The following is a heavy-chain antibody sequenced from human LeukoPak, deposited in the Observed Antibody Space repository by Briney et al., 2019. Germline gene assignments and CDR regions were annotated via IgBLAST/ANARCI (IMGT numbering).Heavy chain of an antibody. Sequence: GGSLRISCAASGFTFSDFSMNWVRQAPGKGLEWISYISNSGGTIYYADSVKGRFTISRDNAKNSLYLRMNSLRAEDTAVYYCARDRARYGMDVWGQGTTVTVSS. V-gene: IGHV3-48*04. J-gene: IGHJ6*02. CDR3: ARDRARYGMDV. CDR1: GFTFSDFS. CDR2: ISNSGGTI. D-gene: IGHD3-10*01.